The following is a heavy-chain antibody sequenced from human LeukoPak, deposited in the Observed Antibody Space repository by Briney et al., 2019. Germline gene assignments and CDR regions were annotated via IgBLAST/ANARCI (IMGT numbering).Heavy chain of an antibody. CDR2: ISSSGSTI. CDR1: GFTLSDYY. D-gene: IGHD3-22*01. Sequence: GGSLRLSCAASGFTLSDYYMSWIRQAPGKGLEWVSYISSSGSTIYYADSVKGRFTISRDNAKNSLYLQMNSLRAEDTAVYYCARGNYYDSSGYQTNWGQGTLVTVSS. CDR3: ARGNYYDSSGYQTN. V-gene: IGHV3-11*01. J-gene: IGHJ4*02.